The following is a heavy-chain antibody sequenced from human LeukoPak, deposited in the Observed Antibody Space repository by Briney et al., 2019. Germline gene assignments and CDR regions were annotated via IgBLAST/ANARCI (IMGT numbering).Heavy chain of an antibody. Sequence: SETLSLTCTVSGGSISSYYWSWIRQPPGKGLEWIGYTYYSGSTNYNPSLKSRVTISVDTSKNQFSLKLSSVTAADTAVYYCARQGTMVRSLDYWGQGTLVTVSS. CDR1: GGSISSYY. V-gene: IGHV4-59*08. CDR2: TYYSGST. D-gene: IGHD3-10*01. J-gene: IGHJ4*02. CDR3: ARQGTMVRSLDY.